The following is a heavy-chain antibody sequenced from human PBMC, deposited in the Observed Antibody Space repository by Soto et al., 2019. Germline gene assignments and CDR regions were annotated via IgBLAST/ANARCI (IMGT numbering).Heavy chain of an antibody. J-gene: IGHJ4*02. CDR1: GGSLSGYY. CDR2: INHSGST. V-gene: IGHV4-34*01. Sequence: PSETLSLTCAVYGGSLSGYYWSWIRQPPGKGLEWIGEINHSGSTNYNPSLKSRVTISVDTSKNQFSLKLSSVTAADTAVYYCARVQEDTAMVTADYWGQGTLVTVSS. CDR3: ARVQEDTAMVTADY. D-gene: IGHD5-18*01.